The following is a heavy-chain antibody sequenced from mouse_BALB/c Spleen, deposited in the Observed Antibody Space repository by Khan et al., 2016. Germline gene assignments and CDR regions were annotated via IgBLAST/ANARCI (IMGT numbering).Heavy chain of an antibody. Sequence: QVQLQQSAAELARPGASVKMSCKASGYTFTDYTIHWVKQRPGQGLEWIGYSNPTSGYTEYNHKFTDKTTLNADKSSTTAYIQLSSLTSEDSAVYYCARGRHFDFWGQGTTLTVSS. CDR2: SNPTSGYT. J-gene: IGHJ2*01. CDR1: GYTFTDYT. CDR3: ARGRHFDF. V-gene: IGHV1-4*02.